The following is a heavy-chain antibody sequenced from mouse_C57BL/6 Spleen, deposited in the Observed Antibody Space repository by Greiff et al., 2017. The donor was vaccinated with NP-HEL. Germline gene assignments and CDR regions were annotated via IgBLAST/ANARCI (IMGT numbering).Heavy chain of an antibody. Sequence: VQLQQPGAELVRPGSSVKLSCKASGYTFTSYWMHWVKQRPIQGLEWIGNIDPSDSETHYNQKFKDKATLTVDKSSSTAYIQLFSLTSEDSAVDYCALTTVVANYAMDYWGQGTSVTVSS. CDR1: GYTFTSYW. J-gene: IGHJ4*01. D-gene: IGHD1-1*01. CDR3: ALTTVVANYAMDY. CDR2: IDPSDSET. V-gene: IGHV1-52*01.